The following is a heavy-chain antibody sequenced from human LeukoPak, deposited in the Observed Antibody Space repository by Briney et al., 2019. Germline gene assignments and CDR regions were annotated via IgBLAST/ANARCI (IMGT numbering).Heavy chain of an antibody. Sequence: GGSLRLSCAASGFNFSTYSMNWVRQAPGKGLEWVSDISRSSTTIYYADSVKGRFTISRDNARNSLYLQMNSLRAEDTAVYYCAKGRRPGYSGYDLDYWGQGTLVTVSS. CDR1: GFNFSTYS. CDR2: ISRSSTTI. V-gene: IGHV3-48*01. D-gene: IGHD5-12*01. J-gene: IGHJ4*02. CDR3: AKGRRPGYSGYDLDY.